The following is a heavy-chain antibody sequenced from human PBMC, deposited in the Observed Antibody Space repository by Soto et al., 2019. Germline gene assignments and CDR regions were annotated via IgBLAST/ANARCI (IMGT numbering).Heavy chain of an antibody. CDR1: GFIVSSYG. Sequence: QVQLVESGGGVVQPGRSLRLSCAASGFIVSSYGMHWVRQAPGEGLEWVAVISRDGGTKYYADSVKGRFAISKDNSRNTLFLEMNSLRGDDMAVYYCTGEVASGYWGQGTLVTVSS. V-gene: IGHV3-30*03. D-gene: IGHD2-8*02. CDR3: TGEVASGY. J-gene: IGHJ4*02. CDR2: ISRDGGTK.